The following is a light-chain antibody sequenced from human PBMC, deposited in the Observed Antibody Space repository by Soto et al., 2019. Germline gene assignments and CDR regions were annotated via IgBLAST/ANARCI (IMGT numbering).Light chain of an antibody. CDR1: QSITTSF. J-gene: IGKJ2*01. CDR2: RAS. CDR3: QQYGGSSPSYT. V-gene: IGKV3-20*01. Sequence: EIVLTQSPGTLSLSPGERATLSCGASQSITTSFLAWYQQKPGQAPRLLIYRASTRVTGIPDRFSGSGSGTDFTLTISRLEPEDFAVYYCQQYGGSSPSYTFGQGTNVEIK.